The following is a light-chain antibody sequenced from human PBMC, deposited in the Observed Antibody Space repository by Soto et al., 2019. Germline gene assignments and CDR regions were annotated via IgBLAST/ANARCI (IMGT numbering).Light chain of an antibody. Sequence: DLQMTQSPSSVSASVGDRVHITCRASQGISNWLAWYQQKPGKAPNLLIYAASTLQSGVPSRFSGSGSGTDFTLTISSLQPEDFATYYCLQRYRTPLTFGGGTKVDIK. CDR1: QGISNW. J-gene: IGKJ4*01. CDR2: AAS. CDR3: LQRYRTPLT. V-gene: IGKV1-12*01.